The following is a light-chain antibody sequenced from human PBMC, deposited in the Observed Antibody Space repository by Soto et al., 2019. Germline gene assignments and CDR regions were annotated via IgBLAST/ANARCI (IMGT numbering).Light chain of an antibody. Sequence: EIVMTQSPATLSVSPGERVTLSCRASESLSTYLAWYQQKPGQAPRLLIYGASTKATGIPARFSGSGSATDFTLTISSRQSEDVAVYYCQSYNDWPFTFGQGTKLEI. CDR2: GAS. CDR1: ESLSTY. CDR3: QSYNDWPFT. V-gene: IGKV3-15*01. J-gene: IGKJ2*01.